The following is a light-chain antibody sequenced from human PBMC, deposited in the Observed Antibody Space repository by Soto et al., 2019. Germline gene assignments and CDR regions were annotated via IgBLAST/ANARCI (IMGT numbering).Light chain of an antibody. CDR2: AAS. V-gene: IGKV3-20*01. CDR3: QQYGTSPIT. J-gene: IGKJ5*01. CDR1: QSVSSSY. Sequence: EIVLTQSPGTLSLSPGERATLSCRASQSVSSSYLAWYQQKSGQAPRLLIYAASSRATGIPDRFSGSGSGTDFTVNISRLDPEDFAAYYCQQYGTSPITFGQGTRLEIK.